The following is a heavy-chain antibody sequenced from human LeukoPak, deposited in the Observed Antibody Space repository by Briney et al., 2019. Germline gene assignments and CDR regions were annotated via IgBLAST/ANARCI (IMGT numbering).Heavy chain of an antibody. Sequence: PLASVKVSCKASGYTFTGYYMHWVRQAPGQGLEWMGWINPNSGGTNYAQKFQGRVTMTRDTSISTAYMELSRLRSDDTAVYYCARGSIAAAGTSGTTRWFDPWGQGTLVTVSS. V-gene: IGHV1-2*02. D-gene: IGHD6-13*01. CDR2: INPNSGGT. CDR1: GYTFTGYY. CDR3: ARGSIAAAGTSGTTRWFDP. J-gene: IGHJ5*02.